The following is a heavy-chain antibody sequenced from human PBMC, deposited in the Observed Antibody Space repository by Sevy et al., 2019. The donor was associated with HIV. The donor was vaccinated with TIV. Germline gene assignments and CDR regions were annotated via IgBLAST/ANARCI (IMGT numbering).Heavy chain of an antibody. CDR3: VRDWNGSGSYHGY. D-gene: IGHD3-10*01. CDR1: VYTFTTYE. CDR2: MNPNTGNR. J-gene: IGHJ4*02. V-gene: IGHV1-8*02. Sequence: ASVKVSCKASVYTFTTYEIKWVRQAAGQGLEWMGWMNPNTGNRGYAQKFQGRVTMTRDVSITTAYMDLSSLKSDDTAVYYCVRDWNGSGSYHGYWGQGTLVTVSS.